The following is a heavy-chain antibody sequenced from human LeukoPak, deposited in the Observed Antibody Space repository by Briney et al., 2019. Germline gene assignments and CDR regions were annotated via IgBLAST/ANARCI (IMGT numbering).Heavy chain of an antibody. CDR2: IYSGGST. V-gene: IGHV3-53*01. J-gene: IGHJ6*02. Sequence: GGSLRLSCAASGFTVSSNYMSWVRQAPGKGLEWVSVIYSGGSTYYADSVKGRFTISRDNSKNTLYPQMNSLRAEDTAVYYCARSYYYYGMDVWGQGTTVTVSS. CDR1: GFTVSSNY. CDR3: ARSYYYYGMDV.